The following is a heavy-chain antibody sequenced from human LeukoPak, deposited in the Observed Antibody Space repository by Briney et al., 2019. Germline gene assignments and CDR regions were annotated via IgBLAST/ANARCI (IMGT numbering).Heavy chain of an antibody. V-gene: IGHV5-51*01. CDR3: ARYQLLPRNWFDP. D-gene: IGHD2-2*01. CDR1: GYSFTSYW. Sequence: HGESLKISCKGSGYSFTSYWIGWVRQMPGKGLEWMGIIYPGDSDTRYSPSFQGQVTISADKSISTAYLQWSSLKASDPAMYYCARYQLLPRNWFDPWGQGTLVTVSS. CDR2: IYPGDSDT. J-gene: IGHJ5*02.